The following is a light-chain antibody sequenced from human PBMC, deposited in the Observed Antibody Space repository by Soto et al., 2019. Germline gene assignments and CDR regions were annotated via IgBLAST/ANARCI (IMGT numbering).Light chain of an antibody. J-gene: IGKJ2*01. CDR2: KAS. V-gene: IGKV1-5*03. CDR1: QSFTSW. Sequence: DIPMTQSPSTLSASVGDRVTITCRASQSFTSWLAWYQQKPGKAPRLLIYKASSLESGVPSRLSGSGSGTEFTLTISSLQPDDFATYYCQQYNSYPYTFGQGTKLEIK. CDR3: QQYNSYPYT.